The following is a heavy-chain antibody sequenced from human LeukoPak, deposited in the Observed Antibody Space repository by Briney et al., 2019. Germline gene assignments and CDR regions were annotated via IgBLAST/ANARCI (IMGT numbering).Heavy chain of an antibody. Sequence: GGSLRLSCAASGLTLSNAWMSWVRQAPGKGLEWVGCFKSRTGGETIDYAAPVKGRFSVSRHNSKNTLHLQMNSLKTEDTAVYYCTTGVSSAWSLGYWGQGTLVTVSS. CDR2: FKSRTGGETI. CDR1: GLTLSNAW. V-gene: IGHV3-15*01. CDR3: TTGVSSAWSLGY. D-gene: IGHD6-19*01. J-gene: IGHJ4*02.